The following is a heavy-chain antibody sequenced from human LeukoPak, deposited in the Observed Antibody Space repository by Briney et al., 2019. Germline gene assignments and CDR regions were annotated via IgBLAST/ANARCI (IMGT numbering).Heavy chain of an antibody. V-gene: IGHV4-59*01. J-gene: IGHJ4*02. Sequence: SETLSLTCSISDDSLSRYYWIWIRQSTGKGLEWIGHIHYSGSTQYNPSLQSRVSTSIDTSKNHFSLRLRSVTAVHTAVYYCARWGHFDNSGHFVVEYWGQGTLVTVSS. CDR3: ARWGHFDNSGHFVVEY. CDR1: DDSLSRYY. D-gene: IGHD6-19*01. CDR2: IHYSGST.